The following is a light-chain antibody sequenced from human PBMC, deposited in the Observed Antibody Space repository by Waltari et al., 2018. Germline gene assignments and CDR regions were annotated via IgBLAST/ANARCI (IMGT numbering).Light chain of an antibody. CDR1: QSISSW. J-gene: IGKJ2*01. CDR2: DAS. CDR3: QQHNNFPYS. V-gene: IGKV1-5*01. Sequence: DIQMTQSPSTLSASVGDRVTITCRASQSISSWLAWYQQKPGKVPKLLIDDASSLESGVPSRFSGSGSGTEFTLTISSLQPDDFATYYCQQHNNFPYSLGQGTRLEIK.